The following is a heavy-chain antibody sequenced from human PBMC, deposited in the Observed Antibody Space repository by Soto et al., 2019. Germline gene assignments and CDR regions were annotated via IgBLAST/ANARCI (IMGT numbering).Heavy chain of an antibody. Sequence: ASVKVSCKASGYTFTSYDINLVRQATGQGLEWMGWMNPDRGNTGYAQKLQGRVTMTRHTTISTANMELSSLRSEDTAVYDCARPLSRPYHAFWSGYPLGGMAVWGQGTTVTVSS. CDR1: GYTFTSYD. CDR2: MNPDRGNT. J-gene: IGHJ6*02. D-gene: IGHD3-3*01. V-gene: IGHV1-8*01. CDR3: ARPLSRPYHAFWSGYPLGGMAV.